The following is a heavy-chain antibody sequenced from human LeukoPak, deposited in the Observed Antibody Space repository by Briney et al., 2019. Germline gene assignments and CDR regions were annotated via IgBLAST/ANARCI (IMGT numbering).Heavy chain of an antibody. CDR1: GYTFTSYY. D-gene: IGHD6-13*01. Sequence: ASVKVSRKASGYTFTSYYMHWVRQAPGQGLEWMGIINPSGGSTSYAQKFQGRVTMTRDTSTSTVYMELSSLRSEDTAVYYCAREAAAGLKRGYYYYGMDVWGKGTTVTVSS. J-gene: IGHJ6*04. CDR2: INPSGGST. V-gene: IGHV1-46*01. CDR3: AREAAAGLKRGYYYYGMDV.